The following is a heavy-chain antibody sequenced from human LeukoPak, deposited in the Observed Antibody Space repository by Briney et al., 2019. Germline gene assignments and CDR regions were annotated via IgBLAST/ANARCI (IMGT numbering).Heavy chain of an antibody. V-gene: IGHV4-4*02. D-gene: IGHD2-15*01. J-gene: IGHJ4*02. CDR2: IYHSGTT. Sequence: SETLSLTCAVSGGSISSSNWWSWVRQPPGKGLEWIGEIYHSGTTNYNPSLKSRVTISVDKSKNQFSLKLTSVTAADTAVYYCAREEGGGSNDYWGQGTLVTVSS. CDR1: GGSISSSNW. CDR3: AREEGGGSNDY.